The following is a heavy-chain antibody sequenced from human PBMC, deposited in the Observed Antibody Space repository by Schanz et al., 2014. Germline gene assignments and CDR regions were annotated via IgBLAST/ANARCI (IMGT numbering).Heavy chain of an antibody. CDR3: AKYRGYYRVSGSYRELEY. CDR2: VSRSTPDI. V-gene: IGHV3-23*01. J-gene: IGHJ4*02. D-gene: IGHD3-10*01. CDR1: GFTFSTHA. Sequence: EMQLLESGGGLIQPGGSLRLSCAASGFTFSTHAMSWVRQAPGKGLEWVSYVSRSTPDIYYADSVKGRFTMSRDNAKNSVFLQMNSLRAEDTAVYYCAKYRGYYRVSGSYRELEYWGQGTLVTVSS.